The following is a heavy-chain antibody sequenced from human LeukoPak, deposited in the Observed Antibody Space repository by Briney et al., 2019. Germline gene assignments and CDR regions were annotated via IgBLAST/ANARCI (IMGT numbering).Heavy chain of an antibody. Sequence: GGSLRLSCAASGFTFSTFAMSWVRQAPGKGLEWVSVIYSGGSTYYADSVKGRFTISRHNSKNTLYLQMNSLRAEDTAVYYCAIGIAAAGTTIDYWGQGTLVTVSS. V-gene: IGHV3-53*04. CDR2: IYSGGST. CDR3: AIGIAAAGTTIDY. CDR1: GFTFSTFA. D-gene: IGHD6-13*01. J-gene: IGHJ4*02.